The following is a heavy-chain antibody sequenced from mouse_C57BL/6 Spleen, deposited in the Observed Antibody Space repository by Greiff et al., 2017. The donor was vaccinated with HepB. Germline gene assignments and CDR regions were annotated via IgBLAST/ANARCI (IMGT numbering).Heavy chain of an antibody. D-gene: IGHD2-3*01. CDR2: IDPSDSYT. J-gene: IGHJ3*01. CDR3: ARDGYPGAY. Sequence: QVQLQQPGAELVMPGASVKLSCKASGYTFTSSWMHWVKQRPGQGLEWIGEIDPSDSYTNYNQKFKGKSTLTVDKSSSTAYMQLSSLTSEDSAVYYCARDGYPGAYWGQGTLVTVSA. CDR1: GYTFTSSW. V-gene: IGHV1-69*01.